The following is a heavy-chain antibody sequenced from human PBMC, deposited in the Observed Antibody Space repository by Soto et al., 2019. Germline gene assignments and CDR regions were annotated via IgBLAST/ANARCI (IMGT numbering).Heavy chain of an antibody. CDR2: INPNSGGT. J-gene: IGHJ6*02. Sequence: ASVKVSCKASGYTFTGYYMHWVRQAPGQGLEWMGWINPNSGGTNYAQKFQGWVTMTRDTSISTAYMELSRLRSDDTAVYYCARDDSAKYCYCSSSCFTHYYYYGMDVWGQGTTVTVSS. CDR1: GYTFTGYY. V-gene: IGHV1-2*04. D-gene: IGHD2-2*01. CDR3: ARDDSAKYCYCSSSCFTHYYYYGMDV.